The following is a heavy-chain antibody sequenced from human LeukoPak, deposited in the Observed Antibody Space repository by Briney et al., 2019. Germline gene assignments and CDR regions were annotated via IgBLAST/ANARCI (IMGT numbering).Heavy chain of an antibody. V-gene: IGHV3-48*03. J-gene: IGHJ4*02. Sequence: GSLRLSCAASGFTFSLYEVNWVRQAPGKGLEWVSYISSSGSTIYYADSVKGRFTISRDNAKNSLYLQMNSLRAEDTAVYYCARDPDYDFWSGYTYFDYWGQGTLVTVSS. CDR2: ISSSGSTI. CDR3: ARDPDYDFWSGYTYFDY. D-gene: IGHD3-3*01. CDR1: GFTFSLYE.